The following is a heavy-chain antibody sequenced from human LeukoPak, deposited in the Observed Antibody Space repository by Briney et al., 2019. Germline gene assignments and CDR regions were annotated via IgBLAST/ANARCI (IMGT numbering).Heavy chain of an antibody. CDR1: GGSISSYY. Sequence: SETLSLTCTVSGGSISSYYWSWIRQRAGKGLEWIGRIYTSGSTNYNLSLKSRVTMSVDTSKNQFSLKLSSVTAADTAVYYCARVMYSSGWRFDYWGQGTLVTVSS. CDR2: IYTSGST. J-gene: IGHJ4*02. CDR3: ARVMYSSGWRFDY. D-gene: IGHD6-19*01. V-gene: IGHV4-4*07.